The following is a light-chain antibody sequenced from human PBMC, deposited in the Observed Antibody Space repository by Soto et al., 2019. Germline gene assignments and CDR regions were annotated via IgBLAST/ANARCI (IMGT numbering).Light chain of an antibody. CDR2: GAS. CDR1: QSVSTD. Sequence: ELVMTQSPASLSVSPGERATLSCRATQSVSTDLAWYQQKPGQAPRLLIYGASTRATDIAARFSGSGSGTEFTLTISSLQSEDVAVYYCHQYNTWPPTFGQGTRLEIK. V-gene: IGKV3-15*01. J-gene: IGKJ2*01. CDR3: HQYNTWPPT.